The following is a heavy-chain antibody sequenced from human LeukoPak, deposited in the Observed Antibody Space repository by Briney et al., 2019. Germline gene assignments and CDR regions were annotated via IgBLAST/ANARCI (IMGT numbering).Heavy chain of an antibody. J-gene: IGHJ4*02. V-gene: IGHV3-48*01. D-gene: IGHD3-10*01. Sequence: VRLFCAVSGDTFSTYSMNGVREARGEGVDWFSFIRHDSSDISYAASVKGLFTISRDNARDSLYLQMNSLRAEDTAVYYCARDWFGELIWGQGTLVTVSS. CDR1: GDTFSTYS. CDR3: ARDWFGELI. CDR2: IRHDSSDI.